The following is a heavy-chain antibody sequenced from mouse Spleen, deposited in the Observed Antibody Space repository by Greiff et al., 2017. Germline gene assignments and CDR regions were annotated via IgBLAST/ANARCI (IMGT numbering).Heavy chain of an antibody. Sequence: EVHLVESGGGLVKLGGSLKLSCAASGFTFSSYAMSWVRQTPEKRLEWVATISSGGGNTYYPDSVKGRFTISRDNAKNTLYLQMSSLKSEDTAMYYCARIIYYGYDEGYAMDYWGQGTSVTVSS. CDR2: ISSGGGNT. V-gene: IGHV5-9-3*01. CDR3: ARIIYYGYDEGYAMDY. CDR1: GFTFSSYA. J-gene: IGHJ4*01. D-gene: IGHD2-2*01.